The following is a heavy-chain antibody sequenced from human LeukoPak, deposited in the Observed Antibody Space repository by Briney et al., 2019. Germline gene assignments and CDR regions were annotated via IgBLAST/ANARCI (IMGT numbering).Heavy chain of an antibody. CDR1: GGTFSSYA. J-gene: IGHJ4*02. CDR3: ARDFFPVVDSTWYEIGY. V-gene: IGHV1-69*05. CDR2: IIPIFGTA. Sequence: ASVKVSCKASGGTFSSYAISWVRQAPGQGLEWMGGIIPIFGTANYAQKFQGRVTITTDESTSTAYMELSSLRSEDTAVYYCARDFFPVVDSTWYEIGYWGQGTLVIVSS. D-gene: IGHD2-21*01.